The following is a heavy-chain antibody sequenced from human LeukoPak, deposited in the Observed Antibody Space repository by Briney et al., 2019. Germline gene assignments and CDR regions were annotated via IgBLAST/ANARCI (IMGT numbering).Heavy chain of an antibody. D-gene: IGHD1-26*01. CDR1: GGSIGSTTSY. V-gene: IGHV4-39*01. Sequence: SETLSLTCTVPGGSIGSTTSYWGWIRQPPGKGLEWVGSFYYSGSTSFNPSLKSGVTISADMSKNQFSLKLSSVTAADTAAYYCAHQPSGSYSIDYWGQGTLVTVSS. CDR2: FYYSGST. J-gene: IGHJ4*02. CDR3: AHQPSGSYSIDY.